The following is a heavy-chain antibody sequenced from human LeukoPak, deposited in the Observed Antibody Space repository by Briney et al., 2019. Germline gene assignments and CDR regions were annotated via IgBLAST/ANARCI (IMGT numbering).Heavy chain of an antibody. J-gene: IGHJ4*02. Sequence: SETLSLTCTVSGGSISSSSDYWGWIRQPPGKGLEWIVSFFYSGSTYYNPSLKSRVTISVDTSKNQFSLRLTSVTAADTAVYYCARARGRYIDFLDYWGQGTLITVSS. D-gene: IGHD3-9*01. V-gene: IGHV4-39*02. CDR1: GGSISSSSDY. CDR3: ARARGRYIDFLDY. CDR2: FFYSGST.